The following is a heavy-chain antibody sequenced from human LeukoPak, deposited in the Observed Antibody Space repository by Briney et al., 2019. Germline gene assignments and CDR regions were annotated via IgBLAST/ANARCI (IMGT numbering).Heavy chain of an antibody. V-gene: IGHV1-18*01. CDR1: GYTFTSYG. Sequence: GASVKVSCKASGYTFTSYGISWVRQAPGQGLEWVGWISAYNGNTNYAQKLQGRVTMTTDTSTSTAYMELRSLRSDDTAVYYCAVTLRMGYYDSSGPLYYFDYWGQGTLVTVSS. CDR3: AVTLRMGYYDSSGPLYYFDY. CDR2: ISAYNGNT. D-gene: IGHD3-22*01. J-gene: IGHJ4*02.